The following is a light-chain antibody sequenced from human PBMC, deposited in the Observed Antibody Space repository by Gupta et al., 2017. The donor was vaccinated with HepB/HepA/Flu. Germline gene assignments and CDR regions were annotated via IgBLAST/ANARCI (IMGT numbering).Light chain of an antibody. CDR1: QTASNN. V-gene: IGKV3-15*01. CDR2: DTS. J-gene: IGKJ1*01. CDR3: HHYNNWTPRWT. Sequence: EIFLTQSPDSLSVSPGGRATLSFRASQTASNNVAWYQHRPGHLPRLVIHDTSTRATGVPLRFSASGSETEFTLTISGLHSEDSATYFCHHYNNWTPRWTFGPWTNVVI.